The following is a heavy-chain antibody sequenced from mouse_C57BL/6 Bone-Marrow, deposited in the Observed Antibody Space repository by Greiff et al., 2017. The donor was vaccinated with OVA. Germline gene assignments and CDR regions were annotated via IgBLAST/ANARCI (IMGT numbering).Heavy chain of an antibody. D-gene: IGHD1-1*01. CDR1: GFTFTDYY. V-gene: IGHV7-3*01. CDR3: DRYVTTVVAHWYFEV. J-gene: IGHJ1*03. CDR2: IRNKANGYTT. Sequence: DVKLVESGGGLVQPGGSLSLSCAASGFTFTDYYMSWVRQPPGKALEWLGFIRNKANGYTTEYSASVKGRFNISRDHSQSILYLQMNALRAEDSATYYCDRYVTTVVAHWYFEVWGTGTTVTVSS.